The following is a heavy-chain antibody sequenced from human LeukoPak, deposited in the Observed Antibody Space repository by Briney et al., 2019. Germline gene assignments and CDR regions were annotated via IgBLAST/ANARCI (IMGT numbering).Heavy chain of an antibody. CDR1: GGSISSGGYY. D-gene: IGHD3-10*01. Sequence: SETLSLTCTVSGGSISSGGYYWSWIRQHPGKGLEWIGYIYYSGSTYYNPSLKSRVTISVDTSKNQFSLKLSSVTAADTAVYYCARDQITMAASDIWGQGTMVTVSS. CDR3: ARDQITMAASDI. J-gene: IGHJ3*02. CDR2: IYYSGST. V-gene: IGHV4-31*03.